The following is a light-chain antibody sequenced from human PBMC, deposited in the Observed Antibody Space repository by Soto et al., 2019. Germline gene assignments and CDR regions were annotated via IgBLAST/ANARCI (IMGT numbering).Light chain of an antibody. CDR2: EVN. CDR3: CSFAGSGTGV. J-gene: IGLJ1*01. CDR1: SSDIGTYNL. Sequence: QSALTQPASVSWSPGQSIAISCTGTSSDIGTYNLVSWYQQHPGKAPKLMISEVNKRPSGVSNRFSGSKSCNTASLTISGAPAEGEADYYCCSFAGSGTGVFGTGTKVTVL. V-gene: IGLV2-23*02.